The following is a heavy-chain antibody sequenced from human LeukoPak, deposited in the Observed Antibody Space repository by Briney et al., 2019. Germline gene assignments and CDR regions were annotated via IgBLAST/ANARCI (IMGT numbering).Heavy chain of an antibody. CDR1: GFTVSSNY. V-gene: IGHV3-66*01. Sequence: GGSLRLSCAASGFTVSSNYMSWVRQAPGKGLEWVSVIYSGGSTYYADSVKGRFTTSRDNSENTVDLQMNSLRAEDTAVYYCARGHDYDSSVAYWGQGTLVTVSS. CDR2: IYSGGST. J-gene: IGHJ4*02. CDR3: ARGHDYDSSVAY. D-gene: IGHD3-22*01.